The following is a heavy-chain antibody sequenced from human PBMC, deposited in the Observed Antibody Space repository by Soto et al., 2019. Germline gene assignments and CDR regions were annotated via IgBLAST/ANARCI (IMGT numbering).Heavy chain of an antibody. CDR2: IIPILGIA. CDR1: GGTFSSYT. D-gene: IGHD6-19*01. Sequence: GASVKVSCKASGGTFSSYTISWVRQAPGQGLEWMGRIIPILGIANYAQKFQGRVTITADKSTSTAYMELSSLRSEDTAVYYCARGIAVAGTSAAFDIWGQGTMVTVSS. J-gene: IGHJ3*02. V-gene: IGHV1-69*02. CDR3: ARGIAVAGTSAAFDI.